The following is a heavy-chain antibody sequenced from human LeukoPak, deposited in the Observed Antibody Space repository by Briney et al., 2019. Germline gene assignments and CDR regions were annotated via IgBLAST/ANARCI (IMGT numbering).Heavy chain of an antibody. V-gene: IGHV3-23*01. J-gene: IGHJ3*02. CDR1: GFTFNNYA. Sequence: GGSLRLSCAASGFTFNNYAMSWVRQAPGKGLEWVSAISGSDGSTYYTDSVKGRFTISRDNSKNTLYLQMNSLRAEDTAVYYCARDYFWSGYGAFDIWGQGTMVTVSS. CDR2: ISGSDGST. CDR3: ARDYFWSGYGAFDI. D-gene: IGHD3-3*01.